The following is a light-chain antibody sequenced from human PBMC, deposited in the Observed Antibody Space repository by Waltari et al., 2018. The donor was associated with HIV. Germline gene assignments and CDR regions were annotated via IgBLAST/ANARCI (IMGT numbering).Light chain of an antibody. J-gene: IGLJ1*01. Sequence: QSVLAQPPSAHGTPAQRVTISCSGSTSHIGGNTVTLYQQFPGTAPKLLIYSNNERPSGGPDRLAGSTSGTSASLVISGLQSEDEADYYCAAWDDSLKGGAFGTGTKVTVL. CDR1: TSHIGGNT. CDR2: SNN. CDR3: AAWDDSLKGGA. V-gene: IGLV1-44*01.